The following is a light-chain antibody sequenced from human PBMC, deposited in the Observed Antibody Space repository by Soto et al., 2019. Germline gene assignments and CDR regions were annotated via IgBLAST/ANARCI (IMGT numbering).Light chain of an antibody. CDR2: GAS. J-gene: IGKJ4*01. V-gene: IGKV3-15*01. CDR1: QSVSSN. Sequence: EIVMTQSPATLSVSPGERATLSCRASQSVSSNLAWYQQKPGQAPRLLIYGASTRATGIPARFSGSGSGTEFTLTISSLQSEDFEVYYCQQYNNWPELTFGGGTKV. CDR3: QQYNNWPELT.